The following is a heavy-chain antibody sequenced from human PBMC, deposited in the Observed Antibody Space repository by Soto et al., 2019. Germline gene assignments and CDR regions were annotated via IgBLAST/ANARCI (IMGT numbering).Heavy chain of an antibody. D-gene: IGHD3-16*01. CDR2: LHHDGTT. CDR3: ATQTISYTWGA. Sequence: QVQLQESGPGLVKPSETLSLTCAVSGGPITTTTWWAWVRLPPGKGLEWIGELHHDGTTNYNPSLESRITMSLDKSNNHFSLKLTSVTAADTAIYYCATQTISYTWGAWGRGTTVTVSS. V-gene: IGHV4-4*02. J-gene: IGHJ6*02. CDR1: GGPITTTTW.